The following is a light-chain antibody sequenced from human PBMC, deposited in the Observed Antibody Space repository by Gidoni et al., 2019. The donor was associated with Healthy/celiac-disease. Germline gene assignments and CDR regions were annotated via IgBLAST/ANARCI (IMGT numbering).Light chain of an antibody. Sequence: QSALTQPASVSGSPGQSIAISCTGTSSDVGSYNLVSWYQQHTGKAPKLMIYEGSKRPSGVSNRFSGTKSGNTASRTIYGLQAEDEADYYCCSYAGSSPWVFGGGTKLTVL. CDR2: EGS. CDR3: CSYAGSSPWV. J-gene: IGLJ3*02. CDR1: SSDVGSYNL. V-gene: IGLV2-23*01.